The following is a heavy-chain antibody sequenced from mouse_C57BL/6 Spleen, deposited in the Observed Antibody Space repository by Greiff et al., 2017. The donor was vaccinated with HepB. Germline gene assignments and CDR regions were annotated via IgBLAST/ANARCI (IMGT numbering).Heavy chain of an antibody. CDR3: ARHSYSDGSSFAWFAY. CDR2: IYPRSGNT. V-gene: IGHV1-81*01. D-gene: IGHD1-1*01. Sequence: QVQLQQSGAELARPGASVKLSCKASGYTFTSYGISWVKQSTGQGLEWIGEIYPRSGNTYYNEKFKGKATLTADKSSSTAYMELRSLTSEDSAVYFCARHSYSDGSSFAWFAYWGQGTLVTVSA. CDR1: GYTFTSYG. J-gene: IGHJ3*01.